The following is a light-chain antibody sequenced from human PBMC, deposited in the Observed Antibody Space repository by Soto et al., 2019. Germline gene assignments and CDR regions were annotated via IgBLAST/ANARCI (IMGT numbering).Light chain of an antibody. V-gene: IGKV1-39*01. Sequence: DIQMTQYTSSLSASVGDRVTITCRASQSISSYLNWYQQKPGKAPKLLIYAASSLQSGAPSRFSGSGSGTDFTLTISSLQPEDFATYYCQQSYSTPHTFGQGTRLEIK. CDR3: QQSYSTPHT. CDR2: AAS. CDR1: QSISSY. J-gene: IGKJ5*01.